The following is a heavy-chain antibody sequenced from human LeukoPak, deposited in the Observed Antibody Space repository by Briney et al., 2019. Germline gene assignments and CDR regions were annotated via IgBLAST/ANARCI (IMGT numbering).Heavy chain of an antibody. CDR2: ISYDGSNK. CDR1: GFTFSSYA. J-gene: IGHJ6*02. V-gene: IGHV3-30-3*01. Sequence: PGGSLRLSCAASGFTFSSYAMHWVRQAPGKGLEWVAVISYDGSNKYYADSVKGRFTISRDNSKNTLYLQMNSLRAEDTAVYYCARDLWFGELHYYYGMDVWGQGTTVTVSS. CDR3: ARDLWFGELHYYYGMDV. D-gene: IGHD3-10*01.